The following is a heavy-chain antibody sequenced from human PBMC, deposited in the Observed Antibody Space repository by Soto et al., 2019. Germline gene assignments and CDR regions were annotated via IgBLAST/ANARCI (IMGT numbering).Heavy chain of an antibody. CDR2: INHSGST. D-gene: IGHD2-21*01. CDR1: VGSFSCYY. J-gene: IGHJ4*02. CDR3: ARGCGRNFDY. Sequence: SETLSLTCAVYVGSFSCYYWTWIRQPPGTWLEWIGEINHSGSTNXXPSLKSRVXISVDTSKNQFXLKLSXFTAADTAVYYCARGCGRNFDYWGQGTLVXVSS. V-gene: IGHV4-34*01.